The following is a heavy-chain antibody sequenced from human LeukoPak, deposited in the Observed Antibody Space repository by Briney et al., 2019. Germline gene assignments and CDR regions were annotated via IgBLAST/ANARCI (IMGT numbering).Heavy chain of an antibody. CDR2: IYYSGST. CDR1: GGSLVSYY. J-gene: IGHJ3*01. CDR3: ARDRRRELVHAFDV. D-gene: IGHD1-7*01. V-gene: IGHV4-59*01. Sequence: PSETLSLTCAVSGGSLVSYYWSWIRQPPGKGLEWIGYIYYSGSTNYNPSLKSRVSMSVDTSKNQFSLKLSSVTAADTAVYYCARDRRRELVHAFDVWGRGTMVTVSS.